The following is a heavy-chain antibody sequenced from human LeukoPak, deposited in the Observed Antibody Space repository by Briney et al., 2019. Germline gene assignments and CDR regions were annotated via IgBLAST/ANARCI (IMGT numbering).Heavy chain of an antibody. CDR1: GGSISSSNR. V-gene: IGHV4-4*02. CDR2: IYHSGST. CDR3: ARVDTAMVDGAFDI. D-gene: IGHD5-18*01. Sequence: PSETLSLTCAVSGGSISSSNRWSWVRQPPGKGLEWIGEIYHSGSTNYNPSLKSRVTISVDRSKNQFSLKLSSVTAADTAVYYCARVDTAMVDGAFDIWGQGTMVTVSS. J-gene: IGHJ3*02.